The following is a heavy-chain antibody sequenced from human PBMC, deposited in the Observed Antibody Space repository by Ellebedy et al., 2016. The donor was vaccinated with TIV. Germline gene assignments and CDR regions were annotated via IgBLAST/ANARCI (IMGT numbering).Heavy chain of an antibody. V-gene: IGHV1-2*02. CDR3: ARESAMVGVKAFDI. D-gene: IGHD2-8*01. CDR2: INPNSGGT. Sequence: ASVKVSXKASGYTFSGYYLHWVRQAPGQRLEWMGWINPNSGGTNYGQKFQGGVTMTRDTSITTAYMELSSLRPDDTAVYYCARESAMVGVKAFDIWGQGTMVTVSP. J-gene: IGHJ3*02. CDR1: GYTFSGYY.